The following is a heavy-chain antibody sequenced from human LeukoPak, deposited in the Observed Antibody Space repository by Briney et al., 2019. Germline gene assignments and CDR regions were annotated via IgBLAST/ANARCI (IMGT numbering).Heavy chain of an antibody. CDR1: GYTFTGYY. Sequence: SVKVSCKASGYTFTGYYMHWVRQAPGQGLEWMGRINPNSGGTNYAQKFQGRVTMTRDTSISTAYMELSRLRSEDTAVYYCARGGWGGSNAFDIWGQGTMVTVSS. CDR3: ARGGWGGSNAFDI. J-gene: IGHJ3*02. D-gene: IGHD3-3*01. CDR2: INPNSGGT. V-gene: IGHV1-2*06.